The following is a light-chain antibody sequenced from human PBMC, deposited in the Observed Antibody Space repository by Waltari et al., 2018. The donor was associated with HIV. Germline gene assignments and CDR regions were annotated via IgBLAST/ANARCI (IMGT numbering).Light chain of an antibody. Sequence: QSALTQPASVSGSPGQSITISCTGTSSDVGGYNYVSWYQQHPAKAPKLMIYDVSNRPSGVSNRFSGSKSGNTASLTISGLQAEDEADYYCSSYTSSSTLNFGGGTKLTVL. J-gene: IGLJ2*01. CDR2: DVS. CDR3: SSYTSSSTLN. V-gene: IGLV2-14*03. CDR1: SSDVGGYNY.